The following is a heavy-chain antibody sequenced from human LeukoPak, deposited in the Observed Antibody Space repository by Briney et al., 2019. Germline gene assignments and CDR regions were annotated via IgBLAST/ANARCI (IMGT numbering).Heavy chain of an antibody. CDR2: INPNSGGT. CDR3: ARSEDSGSYYVSFDY. CDR1: GYTFTGYY. J-gene: IGHJ4*02. V-gene: IGHV1-2*02. D-gene: IGHD1-26*01. Sequence: ASVKVSCKASGYTFTGYYMHWVRQAPGQGLEWMGWINPNSGGTDYAQKFQGRVTMTRDTSISTAYMELSRLRSDDTAVCYCARSEDSGSYYVSFDYWGQGTLVTVSS.